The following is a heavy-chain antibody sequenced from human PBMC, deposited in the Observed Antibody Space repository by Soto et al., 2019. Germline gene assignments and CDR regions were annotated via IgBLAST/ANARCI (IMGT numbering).Heavy chain of an antibody. J-gene: IGHJ6*02. CDR2: ISSSSSYI. CDR1: GFTFSSYS. Sequence: PGGSLRLSCAASGFTFSSYSMNWVRQAPGKGLEWVSSISSSSSYIYYADSVKGRFTISRDNAKNSLYLQMNSLRAEDTAVYYCASDRYCTNGVCCMDVWGQGTTVTVSS. D-gene: IGHD2-8*01. V-gene: IGHV3-21*01. CDR3: ASDRYCTNGVCCMDV.